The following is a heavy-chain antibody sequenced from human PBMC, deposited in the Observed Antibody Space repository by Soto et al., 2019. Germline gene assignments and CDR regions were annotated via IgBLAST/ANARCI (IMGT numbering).Heavy chain of an antibody. D-gene: IGHD2-8*01. CDR1: GGSISSSSYY. CDR2: IYYSGST. V-gene: IGHV4-39*01. Sequence: QLQLQESGPGLVKPSETLSLTCTVSGGSISSSSYYWGWIRQPPGKGLEWIGSIYYSGSTYYNPSLKSRVTISVDTSKNQFSLKLSSVTAADTAVYYCAMCVWGGAFDIWGQGTMVTVSS. CDR3: AMCVWGGAFDI. J-gene: IGHJ3*02.